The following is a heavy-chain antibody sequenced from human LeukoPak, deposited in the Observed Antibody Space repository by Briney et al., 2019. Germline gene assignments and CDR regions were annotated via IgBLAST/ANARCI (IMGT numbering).Heavy chain of an antibody. D-gene: IGHD3-16*01. J-gene: IGHJ4*02. CDR3: ARHQATSGGGLDS. CDR1: GFTVSGTH. Sequence: GGSLRLSCAASGFTVSGTHMSWVRQAPGKGLEWVSAIYTGGTTYYSDSVEGRFTISRDKSKNTLYLQMDSLRVEDTAVYYCARHQATSGGGLDSWGQGTLVTVSS. CDR2: IYTGGTT. V-gene: IGHV3-66*04.